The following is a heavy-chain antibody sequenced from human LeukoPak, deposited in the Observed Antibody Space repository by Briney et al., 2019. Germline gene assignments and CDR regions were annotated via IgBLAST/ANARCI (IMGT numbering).Heavy chain of an antibody. D-gene: IGHD3-10*01. CDR3: ARDLSKSLSYYYYMDV. CDR1: GGSISSTTYY. J-gene: IGHJ6*03. Sequence: SETLSLTCTVSGGSISSTTYYWGWIRQAPGKGLEWIGTINYSGSTYYTPSLKSRVTMSVDTSKNQFSLELSSVTAADTAVYYCARDLSKSLSYYYYMDVWGKGTTVTVSS. V-gene: IGHV4-39*07. CDR2: INYSGST.